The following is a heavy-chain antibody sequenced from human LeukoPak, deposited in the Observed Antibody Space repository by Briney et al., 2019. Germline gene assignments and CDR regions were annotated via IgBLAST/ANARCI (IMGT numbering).Heavy chain of an antibody. CDR3: ARVYDILTGRNWFDP. V-gene: IGHV4-59*01. D-gene: IGHD3-9*01. CDR2: IYYSGST. J-gene: IGHJ5*02. CDR1: GGSISSYY. Sequence: SETLSLTCTVSGGSISSYYWSWIRQPPGKGLEWIGYIYYSGSTNYNPSLKSRVTISVDTSKNQFSLKLSSVTAADTAVYYCARVYDILTGRNWFDPWGQGTLVTVSS.